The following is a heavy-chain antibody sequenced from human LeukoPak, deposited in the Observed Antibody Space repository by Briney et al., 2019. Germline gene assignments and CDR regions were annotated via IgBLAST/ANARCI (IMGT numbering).Heavy chain of an antibody. Sequence: ASVKVSCKASGYTFTSYDINWVRQAPGQGLEWMGWMNPDSGNTGYAQKFQGRVTMTRNTSISTAYMELSSLRSEDTAVHYCARALQGYCSSTSCSYYYYYMDVWGKGTTVTVSS. D-gene: IGHD2-2*01. J-gene: IGHJ6*03. CDR1: GYTFTSYD. V-gene: IGHV1-8*01. CDR2: MNPDSGNT. CDR3: ARALQGYCSSTSCSYYYYYMDV.